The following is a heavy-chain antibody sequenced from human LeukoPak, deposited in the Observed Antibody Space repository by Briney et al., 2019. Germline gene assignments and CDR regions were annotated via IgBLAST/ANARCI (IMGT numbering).Heavy chain of an antibody. CDR3: ARYSGSYPYYLDY. D-gene: IGHD1-26*01. CDR2: FYSGAST. V-gene: IGHV3-53*01. J-gene: IGHJ4*02. CDR1: GFTVSSNY. Sequence: GGSLRLSCAASGFTVSSNYMTWVRQVPGKGLEWVSGFYSGASTYYADSVKGRFTISRDKSRNTLFLQMNSLRAEDTAVYYCARYSGSYPYYLDYWGQGTLVTVSS.